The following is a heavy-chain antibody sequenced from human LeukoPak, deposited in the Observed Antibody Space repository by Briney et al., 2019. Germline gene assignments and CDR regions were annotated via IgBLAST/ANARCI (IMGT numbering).Heavy chain of an antibody. V-gene: IGHV4-28*01. J-gene: IGHJ2*01. CDR1: GYSISSSNW. CDR2: IYYSGST. D-gene: IGHD1-1*01. Sequence: PSETLSLTCAVSGYSISSSNWWGWIRQPPGKALEWIRYIYYSGSTYYNPSLKSRVTMSVDTSKNQFSLKLNSVTAVDTALYYCARTRVTTGTTFDLWGRGTLVTVSS. CDR3: ARTRVTTGTTFDL.